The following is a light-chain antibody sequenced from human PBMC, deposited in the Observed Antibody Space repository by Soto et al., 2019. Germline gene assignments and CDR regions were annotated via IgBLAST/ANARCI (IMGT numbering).Light chain of an antibody. CDR3: QQSYSTPPIT. CDR2: TTS. CDR1: QSISSF. V-gene: IGKV1-39*01. Sequence: DIQMTQSPSSLSASVGDRVTITCRTSQSISSFLNWYQHKPGNAPKLLIYTTSTLRSGVPSRFRGSGSGTHFTLTITNVQPDDFATYYCQQSYSTPPITFGQGTRLDIK. J-gene: IGKJ5*01.